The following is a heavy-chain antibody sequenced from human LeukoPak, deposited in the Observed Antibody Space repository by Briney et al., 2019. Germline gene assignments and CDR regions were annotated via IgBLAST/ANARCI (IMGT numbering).Heavy chain of an antibody. Sequence: HPGRSLRLSCTASGFTFSRYGMHWVRQAPGKGLEWVTFIRFDGSNTYYVDSVKGRFTISRDNSKNTLYLQMNSLRAEDTAVYYCAKDSNYYCDSSGYSFHHWGQGTLVTVSS. CDR3: AKDSNYYCDSSGYSFHH. CDR1: GFTFSRYG. CDR2: IRFDGSNT. V-gene: IGHV3-30*02. D-gene: IGHD3-22*01. J-gene: IGHJ1*01.